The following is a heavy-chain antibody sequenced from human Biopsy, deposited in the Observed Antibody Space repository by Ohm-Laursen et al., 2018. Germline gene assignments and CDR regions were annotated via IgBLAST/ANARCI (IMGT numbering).Heavy chain of an antibody. CDR1: GFTFSGHA. CDR2: INGGGGST. D-gene: IGHD3-3*01. J-gene: IGHJ5*02. Sequence: SLRLSCAASGFTFSGHAMSWVRQAPGKGLECVSIINGGGGSTWYSDPVKGRFTISRDNSKNTLCLQMNSLRAEDTAMYYCARDLYDFCGGCPFDPWGQGTLVTVSP. V-gene: IGHV3-23*01. CDR3: ARDLYDFCGGCPFDP.